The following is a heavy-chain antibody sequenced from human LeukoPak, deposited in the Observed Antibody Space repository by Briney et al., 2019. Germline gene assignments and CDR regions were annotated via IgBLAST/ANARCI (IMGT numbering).Heavy chain of an antibody. CDR3: AHPVYSSSWYGFDY. V-gene: IGHV3-48*01. CDR2: ISTSSSTI. CDR1: GFTFSYYS. D-gene: IGHD6-13*01. J-gene: IGHJ4*02. Sequence: PGGSLRLSCAASGFTFSYYSMNWVRQAPGKGLEWVSYISTSSSTIYYADSVKGRFTISRDNARNSLYLQMNSLRAEDTAVYYCAHPVYSSSWYGFDYWGQETLVTVSS.